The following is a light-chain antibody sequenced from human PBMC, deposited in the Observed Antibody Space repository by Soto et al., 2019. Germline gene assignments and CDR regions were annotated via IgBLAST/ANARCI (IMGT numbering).Light chain of an antibody. J-gene: IGKJ5*01. CDR1: QSVGSIY. CDR2: GAS. Sequence: DIVLTQSPGTLSLSPGERATLSCRASQSVGSIYLAWYQQKPGQAPRLLIHGASSRATGIPDRFSGSGSGTDFTLTISRLEPEDFAVYYCQQRSNWPPTFGQGTRLEI. V-gene: IGKV3D-20*02. CDR3: QQRSNWPPT.